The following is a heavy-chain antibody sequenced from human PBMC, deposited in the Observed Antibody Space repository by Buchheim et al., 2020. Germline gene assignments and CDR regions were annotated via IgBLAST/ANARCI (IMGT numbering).Heavy chain of an antibody. D-gene: IGHD6-6*01. CDR2: IRSSTDGGTT. Sequence: EVQLVESGGDLVKPGESLRLSYAASEFTFTNAWMSWIRQAPGKGLEWVGRIRSSTDGGTTDYAVPVKGRFTISRDDSENTLYLQMNSLKTEDIAVYYCTTLMKSARLSSDYWGQGTL. CDR3: TTLMKSARLSSDY. CDR1: EFTFTNAW. J-gene: IGHJ4*02. V-gene: IGHV3-15*01.